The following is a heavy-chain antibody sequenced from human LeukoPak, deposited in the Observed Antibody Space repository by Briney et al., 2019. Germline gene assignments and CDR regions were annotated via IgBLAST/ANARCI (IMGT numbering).Heavy chain of an antibody. D-gene: IGHD1-26*01. CDR3: AREGGVGNWFDP. J-gene: IGHJ5*02. CDR1: GGSISSSSYY. Sequence: PSETLSLTCTVSGGSISSSSYYWGWIRQPPGKGLEWIGSIYYSGSTYYNPSLKSRVTISVDTSKNQFSLKLSSVTAADTAVYYCAREGGVGNWFDPWGQGTLSPSPQ. V-gene: IGHV4-39*07. CDR2: IYYSGST.